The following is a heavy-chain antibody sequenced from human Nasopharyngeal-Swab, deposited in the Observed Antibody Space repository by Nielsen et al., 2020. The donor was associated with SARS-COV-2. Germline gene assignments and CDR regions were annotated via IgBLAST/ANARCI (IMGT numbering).Heavy chain of an antibody. J-gene: IGHJ4*02. V-gene: IGHV1-18*01. CDR1: GYTFTSYG. CDR3: ARDLAYIVATGGFDY. Sequence: ASVKVSCKASGYTFTSYGISWVRQAPGQGLEWMGWISAYNGNTSYAQKLQGRVTMTTDTSTSTAYMELRSLRSDDTAVYYCARDLAYIVATGGFDYWGQGTLVTVSS. D-gene: IGHD5-12*01. CDR2: ISAYNGNT.